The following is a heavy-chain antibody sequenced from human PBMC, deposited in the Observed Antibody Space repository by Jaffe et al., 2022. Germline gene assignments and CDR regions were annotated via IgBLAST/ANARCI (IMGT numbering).Heavy chain of an antibody. Sequence: QVQLVQSGAEVKKPGSSVKVSCKASGGTFSSYTISWVRQAPGQGLEWMGRIIPILGIANYAQKFQGRVTITADKSTSTAYMELSSLRSEDTAVYYCANDAGPYYYYMDVWGKGTTVTVSS. D-gene: IGHD1-1*01. CDR3: ANDAGPYYYYMDV. CDR2: IIPILGIA. CDR1: GGTFSSYT. V-gene: IGHV1-69*02. J-gene: IGHJ6*03.